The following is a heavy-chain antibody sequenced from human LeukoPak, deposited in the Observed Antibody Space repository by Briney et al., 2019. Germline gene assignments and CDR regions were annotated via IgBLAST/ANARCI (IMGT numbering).Heavy chain of an antibody. D-gene: IGHD6-19*01. V-gene: IGHV2-5*02. CDR3: AHYSGYDLYSSGWYVY. CDR1: GFSLSTSGVG. CDR2: IYWDDDK. J-gene: IGHJ4*02. Sequence: SGPTLVNPTQTVTLTCTFSGFSLSTSGVGVGWNRQPPGKALEWLALIYWDDDKRYSPSLKSRLTITKDTSKNQVVLTMTNMDPVDTATYYCAHYSGYDLYSSGWYVYWGQGTLVTVSS.